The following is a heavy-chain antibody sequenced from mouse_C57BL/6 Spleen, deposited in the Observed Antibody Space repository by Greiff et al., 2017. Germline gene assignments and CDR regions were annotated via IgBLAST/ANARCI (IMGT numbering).Heavy chain of an antibody. CDR1: GYTFTSYW. CDR2: INPSNGGT. J-gene: IGHJ2*01. CDR3: ARVYYGTKGYFDY. V-gene: IGHV1-53*01. D-gene: IGHD2-1*01. Sequence: VQLQQPGTELVKPGASVKLSCKASGYTFTSYWLHWVKQRPGQGLEWIGNINPSNGGTNYNEKFKSKATLTVDKSSSTAYMQLSSLTSEDSAVYYCARVYYGTKGYFDYWGQGTTLTVSS.